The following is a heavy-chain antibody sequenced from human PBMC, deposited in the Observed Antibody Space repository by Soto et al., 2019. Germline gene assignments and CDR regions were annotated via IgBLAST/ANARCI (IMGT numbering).Heavy chain of an antibody. CDR1: GFTFSSYG. J-gene: IGHJ3*02. CDR2: ISYDGSNK. CDR3: AKLRGDSSGWYGEGAFDI. V-gene: IGHV3-30*18. Sequence: PGGSLRLSCAASGFTFSSYGMHWVRQAPGKGLEWVAVISYDGSNKYYADSVKGRFTISRDNSKNTLYLQMNSLRAEDTAVYYCAKLRGDSSGWYGEGAFDIWGQGTMVTVSS. D-gene: IGHD6-19*01.